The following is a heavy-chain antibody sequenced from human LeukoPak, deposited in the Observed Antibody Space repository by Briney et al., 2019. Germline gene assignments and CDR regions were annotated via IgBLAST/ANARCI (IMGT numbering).Heavy chain of an antibody. J-gene: IGHJ4*02. CDR3: ARVVTIFGVAALGY. Sequence: ASVKVSCKASGYSFTGYYIYWVRQAPGQGLEWMGWINPDSRATYYAQEFQGRVSMTRDTSSSTAYMELIRLRSDDTAVYYCARVVTIFGVAALGYWGQGTLVTVTS. CDR1: GYSFTGYY. D-gene: IGHD3-3*01. V-gene: IGHV1-2*02. CDR2: INPDSRAT.